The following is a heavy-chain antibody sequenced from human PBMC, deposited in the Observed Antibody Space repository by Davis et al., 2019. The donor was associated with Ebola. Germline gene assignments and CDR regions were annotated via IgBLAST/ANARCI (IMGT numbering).Heavy chain of an antibody. CDR3: AREGSGSRYYYYGMDV. V-gene: IGHV7-4-1*02. CDR2: INTNTGNP. D-gene: IGHD1-26*01. CDR1: GYTFTSYA. Sequence: AASVKVSCKASGYTFTSYAMNWVRQAPGQGLEWMGWINTNTGNPTYAKGFTGRFVFSLDTSVSTAYLQISSLKAEDTAVYYCAREGSGSRYYYYGMDVWGKGTTVTVSS. J-gene: IGHJ6*04.